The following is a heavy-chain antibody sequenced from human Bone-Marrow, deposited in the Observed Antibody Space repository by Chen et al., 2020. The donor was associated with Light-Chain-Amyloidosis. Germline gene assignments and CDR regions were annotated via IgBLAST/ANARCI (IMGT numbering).Heavy chain of an antibody. CDR1: GDQRSSSHW. J-gene: IGHJ4*02. D-gene: IGHD6-19*01. Sequence: GSGLVKPSGTLSLTCAVSGDQRSSSHWWSWVRQPPGKGLEWIGEIYHSGSTNYNPSLKSRVTISVDKSKNQFSLNLSSVTAADTAVYYCARAWGSSSGSLEYWGQGTLVTVSS. CDR3: ARAWGSSSGSLEY. CDR2: IYHSGST. V-gene: IGHV4-4*02.